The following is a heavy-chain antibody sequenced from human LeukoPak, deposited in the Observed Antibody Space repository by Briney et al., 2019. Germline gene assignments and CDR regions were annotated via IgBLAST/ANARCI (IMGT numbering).Heavy chain of an antibody. CDR3: ARGTVQTGWFDP. CDR2: IIPILGIA. V-gene: IGHV1-69*04. Sequence: GASVKVSCKASGGTFSSYAISWVRQAPGQGLEWMGRIIPILGIANYAQKFQGRVTITADKSTSTAYMELSSLRSEDTAVYYCARGTVQTGWFDPWGQGTLVTVSS. J-gene: IGHJ5*02. D-gene: IGHD1-1*01. CDR1: GGTFSSYA.